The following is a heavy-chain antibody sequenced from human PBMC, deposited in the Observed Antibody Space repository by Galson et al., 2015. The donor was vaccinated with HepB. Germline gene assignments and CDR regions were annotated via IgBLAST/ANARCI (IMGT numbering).Heavy chain of an antibody. CDR1: GYTFTGYY. CDR2: INPNSGGT. J-gene: IGHJ4*02. Sequence: SVKVSCRASGYTFTGYYMHWVRQAPGQGLEWMGRINPNSGGTNYAQKFQGRVTMTRDTSISTAYMELSRLRSDDTVVYYCARGAGGYDYAGFDYWGQGTLVTVSS. D-gene: IGHD5-12*01. V-gene: IGHV1-2*05. CDR3: ARGAGGYDYAGFDY.